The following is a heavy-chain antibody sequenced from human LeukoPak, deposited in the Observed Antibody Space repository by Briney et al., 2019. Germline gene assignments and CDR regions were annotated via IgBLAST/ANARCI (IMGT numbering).Heavy chain of an antibody. CDR2: FDPEDGET. CDR3: ARDIAGGGGYSGYDPLYDDAFDI. CDR1: GYTLTELS. D-gene: IGHD5-12*01. V-gene: IGHV1-24*01. Sequence: ASVKVSCKVSGYTLTELSMHWVRQAPGKGLEWMGGFDPEDGETIYAQKFQGRVTMTEDTSTDTAYMELSSLRSEDTAVYYCARDIAGGGGYSGYDPLYDDAFDIWGQGTMVTVSS. J-gene: IGHJ3*02.